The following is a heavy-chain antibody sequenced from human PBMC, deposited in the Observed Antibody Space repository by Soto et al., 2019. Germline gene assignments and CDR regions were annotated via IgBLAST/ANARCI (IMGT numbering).Heavy chain of an antibody. Sequence: LRLSCAASGFTFSSYAMSWVRQAPGKGLEWVSAISGSGGSTYYADSVKGRFTISRDNSKNTLYLQMNSLRAEDTAVYCCAKAGSSSSYFFYGMDVWGQGTTVTVSS. V-gene: IGHV3-23*01. CDR3: AKAGSSSSYFFYGMDV. CDR1: GFTFSSYA. D-gene: IGHD6-6*01. CDR2: ISGSGGST. J-gene: IGHJ6*02.